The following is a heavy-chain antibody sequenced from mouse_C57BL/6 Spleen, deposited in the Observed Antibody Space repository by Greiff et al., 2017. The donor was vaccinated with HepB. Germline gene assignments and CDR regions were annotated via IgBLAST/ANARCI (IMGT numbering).Heavy chain of an antibody. V-gene: IGHV1-81*01. J-gene: IGHJ1*03. CDR2: IYPRSGNT. CDR1: GYTFTSYG. Sequence: QVQLQQSGAELARPGASVKLSCKASGYTFTSYGISWVKQRTGQGLEWIGEIYPRSGNTYYNEKFKGKATLTADKSSSTAYMELRSLTSEDSAVYFCARGVPHYYGSSYGYFDVWGTGTTVTVSS. CDR3: ARGVPHYYGSSYGYFDV. D-gene: IGHD1-1*01.